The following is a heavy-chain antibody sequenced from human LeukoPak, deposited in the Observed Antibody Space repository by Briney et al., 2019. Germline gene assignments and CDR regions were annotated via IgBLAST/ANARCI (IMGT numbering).Heavy chain of an antibody. D-gene: IGHD2-15*01. CDR2: VNYDGSRI. Sequence: PGGSLRLSCAASGFTFSSYWMHWVRQAPGKGLVWVSRVNYDGSRIGYADSVKGRFTISRDNAKNTLYLQMNSLRAEDTAVYYRPREYGVAQEEWGQGTLVTVSS. J-gene: IGHJ4*02. CDR3: PREYGVAQEE. V-gene: IGHV3-74*01. CDR1: GFTFSSYW.